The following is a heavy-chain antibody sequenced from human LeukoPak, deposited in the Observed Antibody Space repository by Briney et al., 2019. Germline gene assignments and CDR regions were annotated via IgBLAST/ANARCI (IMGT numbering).Heavy chain of an antibody. V-gene: IGHV4-38-2*02. D-gene: IGHD3-22*01. CDR3: GRPLSYYSDSSGDNAFDI. CDR1: GYSISSGYY. Sequence: SSETLSLTCTVSGYSISSGYYWGWIRQPPGKGLEWTGNIYRSGSTYYNPSLKSRVTISVDTSKNQFSLKLSSVTAADTAVYYCGRPLSYYSDSSGDNAFDIWGQGTMVTVSS. J-gene: IGHJ3*02. CDR2: IYRSGST.